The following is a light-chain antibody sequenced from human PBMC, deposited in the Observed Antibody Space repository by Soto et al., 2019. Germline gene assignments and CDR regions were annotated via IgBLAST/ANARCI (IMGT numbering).Light chain of an antibody. CDR3: QQGHTFPLT. Sequence: DIQMTQSPSSVSASVGDRVTITCRATQDISDWLAWHQQKPGEAPKLLIYAATTLHSGVPSRFSGSGSGTDSTLTISSLQPEDFATYYCQQGHTFPLTFGGGTKVEIK. J-gene: IGKJ4*01. CDR2: AAT. CDR1: QDISDW. V-gene: IGKV1-12*01.